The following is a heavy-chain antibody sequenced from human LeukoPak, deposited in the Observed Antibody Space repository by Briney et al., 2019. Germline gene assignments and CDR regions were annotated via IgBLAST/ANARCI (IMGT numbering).Heavy chain of an antibody. D-gene: IGHD3-22*01. Sequence: GASVKVSCKTSGYTFTSYHIHWVRQAPGQGLEWMGWINANSGDTKYAQKFQGRVTMTRDTSISTAYMELSRLRSDDTAMYYCAREISGYSDYWGQGTLVTVSS. J-gene: IGHJ4*02. CDR2: INANSGDT. CDR1: GYTFTSYH. V-gene: IGHV1-2*02. CDR3: AREISGYSDY.